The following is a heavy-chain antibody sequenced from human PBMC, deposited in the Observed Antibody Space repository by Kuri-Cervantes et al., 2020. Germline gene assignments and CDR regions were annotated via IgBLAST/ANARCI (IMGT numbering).Heavy chain of an antibody. CDR1: GYTFTSYY. Sequence: ASVKVSCKASGYTFTSYYMHWVRQAPGQGLEWMGWINTYNGDTNYTQKFQGRVTMTADTSTSTAHMHLGSLRSDDTAVYFCARGDYASLLDYWGQGTLVTVSS. D-gene: IGHD4-17*01. CDR2: INTYNGDT. V-gene: IGHV1/OR15-2*02. J-gene: IGHJ4*02. CDR3: ARGDYASLLDY.